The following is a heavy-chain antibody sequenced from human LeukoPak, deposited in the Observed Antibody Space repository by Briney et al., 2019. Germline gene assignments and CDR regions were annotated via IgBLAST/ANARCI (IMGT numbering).Heavy chain of an antibody. CDR3: AREGDSSGYHDAFDI. V-gene: IGHV4-30-2*01. CDR2: IYHSGST. CDR1: GGSISSGGYS. D-gene: IGHD3-22*01. Sequence: PSETLSLTCAVSGGSISSGGYSWRWIRQPPGKGLEWIGYIYHSGSTYYNPSLKSRVTISVDRSKNQFSLKLSSVTAADTAVYYCAREGDSSGYHDAFDIWGQGTMVTVSS. J-gene: IGHJ3*02.